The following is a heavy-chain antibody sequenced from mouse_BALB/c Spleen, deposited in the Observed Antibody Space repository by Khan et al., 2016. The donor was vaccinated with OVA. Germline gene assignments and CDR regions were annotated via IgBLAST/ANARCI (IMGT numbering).Heavy chain of an antibody. V-gene: IGHV1-7*01. CDR2: INPSTGYT. Sequence: QVQLKESGAELAKPGASVKMSCKASGYTFTSYWMHWVKQRPGQGLEWIGYINPSTGYTEYNQRFKDKATLTADKSSRTAYMQLSSLTSAASSVYYCANHGSSSAWLTYWGQGTLVTVSA. CDR3: ANHGSSSAWLTY. J-gene: IGHJ3*01. CDR1: GYTFTSYW. D-gene: IGHD1-1*01.